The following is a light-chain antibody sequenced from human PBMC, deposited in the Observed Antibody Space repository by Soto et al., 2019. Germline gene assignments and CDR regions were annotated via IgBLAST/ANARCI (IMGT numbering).Light chain of an antibody. CDR2: EVS. J-gene: IGLJ1*01. Sequence: QSFLIQPPSASGSPGRPFHIPCAGTTSDVGGYNYVSWYQQYPGKVPKLMIYEVSERPSGVPDRFSGYKSGNTAFLTVSGLQAEDEADYYCLSYADTAYVFGTGTKVTVL. V-gene: IGLV2-8*01. CDR3: LSYADTAYV. CDR1: TSDVGGYNY.